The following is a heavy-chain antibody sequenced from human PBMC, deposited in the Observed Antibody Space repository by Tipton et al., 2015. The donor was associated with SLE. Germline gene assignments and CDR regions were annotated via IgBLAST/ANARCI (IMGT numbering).Heavy chain of an antibody. J-gene: IGHJ3*01. CDR2: VFYSGNT. CDR1: GASMSGDY. V-gene: IGHV4-59*08. D-gene: IGHD2-21*02. Sequence: TLSLTCTVSGASMSGDYWSWIRQPPGGGLEWIGYVFYSGNTRYNPSLQSRVSMSIDTSKSRFSLRLTSVTAADTAIYYCARHMSVTYANFDVWGQGTVGTVSS. CDR3: ARHMSVTYANFDV.